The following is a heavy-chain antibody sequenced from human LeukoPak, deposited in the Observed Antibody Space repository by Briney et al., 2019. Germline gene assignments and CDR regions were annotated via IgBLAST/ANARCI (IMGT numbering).Heavy chain of an antibody. D-gene: IGHD6-19*01. CDR1: GFPFSSYS. CDR2: ISTSGGST. J-gene: IGHJ4*02. Sequence: GGSLRLSCAASGFPFSSYSMTWVRQAPGKGLEWVSTISTSGGSTYYADSVKGRFTISRDNSKNTLYLQMNSLRAEDTAVYYCAKDRSQWLVWDKYYFDYWGQGTLVTVSS. V-gene: IGHV3-23*01. CDR3: AKDRSQWLVWDKYYFDY.